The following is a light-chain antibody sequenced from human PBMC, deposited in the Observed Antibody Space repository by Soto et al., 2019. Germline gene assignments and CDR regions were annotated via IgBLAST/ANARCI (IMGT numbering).Light chain of an antibody. J-gene: IGKJ1*01. Sequence: EIVMTQSPATLSVSPGERATLSCRASQSVSSNLAWYQQKPGQAPRLLIFGASSRASGISARFSGSRSGTEFTLTISSLQPEDFAVYYCQHYNNRPPWTFGQGTKVDIK. CDR2: GAS. CDR1: QSVSSN. V-gene: IGKV3-15*01. CDR3: QHYNNRPPWT.